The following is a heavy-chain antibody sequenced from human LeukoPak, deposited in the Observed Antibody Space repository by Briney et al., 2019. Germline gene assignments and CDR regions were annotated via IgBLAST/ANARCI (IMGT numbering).Heavy chain of an antibody. CDR2: INPNSGGT. CDR1: GYTFIGYY. Sequence: SVKLSCTASGYTFIGYYIHLVRQAPGQGLEWMGWINPNSGGTKYAQKFQFRVTMNSDTSISSAYMELSRLRSDDTAVYYCARGDDRSVTGDYFEDWGQGTLVTV. J-gene: IGHJ4*02. CDR3: ARGDDRSVTGDYFED. V-gene: IGHV1-2*02. D-gene: IGHD3-22*01.